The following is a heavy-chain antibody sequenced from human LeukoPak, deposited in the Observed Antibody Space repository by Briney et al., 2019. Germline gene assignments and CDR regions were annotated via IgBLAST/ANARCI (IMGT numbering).Heavy chain of an antibody. CDR1: GYTSTSYG. D-gene: IGHD2-2*01. CDR3: ARDLVVVPAAKLDFPNAFDI. J-gene: IGHJ3*02. Sequence: ASVKVSCKASGYTSTSYGISWVRQAPGQGLEWMGWISAYNGNTNYAQKLQGRVTMTTDTSTSTAYMELRSLRSDDTAVYYCARDLVVVPAAKLDFPNAFDIWGQGTMVTVSS. CDR2: ISAYNGNT. V-gene: IGHV1-18*01.